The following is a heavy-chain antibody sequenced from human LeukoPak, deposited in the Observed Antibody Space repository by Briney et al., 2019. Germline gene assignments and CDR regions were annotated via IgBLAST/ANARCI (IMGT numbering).Heavy chain of an antibody. D-gene: IGHD5-18*01. CDR2: ISSSSRYI. J-gene: IGHJ4*02. Sequence: PGGSLRLSCAASGFTFSSYAMSWVRQAPGKGLEWVSSISSSSRYIYYADSVKGRFTISRDNAKNSLYLQMNSLRAEDTALYYCAKGGIQLWSHCDYWGQGTLVTVSS. V-gene: IGHV3-21*04. CDR1: GFTFSSYA. CDR3: AKGGIQLWSHCDY.